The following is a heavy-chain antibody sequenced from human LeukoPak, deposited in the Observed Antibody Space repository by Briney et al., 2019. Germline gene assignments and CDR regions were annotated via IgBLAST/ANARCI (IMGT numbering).Heavy chain of an antibody. J-gene: IGHJ4*02. V-gene: IGHV3-49*04. Sequence: TGRSLRLSCTTSGFTLDDYDMNWVRQAPGKGLEWVGFVRSKAHGGTTEYAASVKGRFTISRDDSKGIAYLQMSSLRAEDTAIYYCTKGTHNSAWLFDSWGQGTLVTVSS. CDR2: VRSKAHGGTT. D-gene: IGHD6-19*01. CDR1: GFTLDDYD. CDR3: TKGTHNSAWLFDS.